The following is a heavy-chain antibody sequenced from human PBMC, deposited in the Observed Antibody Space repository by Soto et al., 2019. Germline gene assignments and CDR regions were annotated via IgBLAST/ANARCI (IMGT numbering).Heavy chain of an antibody. CDR2: IIPIFGTA. D-gene: IGHD6-6*01. V-gene: IGHV1-69*01. Sequence: QVQLVQSGAEVKKPGSSVKVSCKASGGTFSSYAISWVRQAPGQGLEWMGGIIPIFGTANYAQKFQGRVRITADDSTSTACMELSSLRSEDTAVYYCARSGSSIAARHYWFDPWGQGTLVTVSS. CDR1: GGTFSSYA. CDR3: ARSGSSIAARHYWFDP. J-gene: IGHJ5*02.